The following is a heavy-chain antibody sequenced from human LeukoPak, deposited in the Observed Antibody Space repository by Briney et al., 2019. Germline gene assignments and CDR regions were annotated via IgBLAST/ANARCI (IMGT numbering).Heavy chain of an antibody. CDR2: IHYSGST. J-gene: IGHJ4*02. V-gene: IGHV4-31*03. CDR1: GGSINSGGYF. CDR3: ARGSPYGYYFDF. D-gene: IGHD4-17*01. Sequence: SETLPLTCTVPGGSINSGGYFWSWFRQHPGKGLEWIGYIHYSGSTYYNPSLKSRITISIDTSKYQFSLKLSSVTAADTAVYYCARGSPYGYYFDFWGQGTLVTVSS.